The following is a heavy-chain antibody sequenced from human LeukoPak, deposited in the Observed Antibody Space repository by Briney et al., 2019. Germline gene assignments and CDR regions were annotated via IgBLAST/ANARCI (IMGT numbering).Heavy chain of an antibody. V-gene: IGHV5-51*01. J-gene: IGHJ5*02. CDR3: ARFPDP. Sequence: GESLKISCKASGYSFTNYWIGWVRQMPGKGLEWMGIIYPGDSDTKYSPSFQGQVTISADKSINTAYLQWSSLRASDTAMYYCARFPDPWGQGTLVTVSS. CDR2: IYPGDSDT. CDR1: GYSFTNYW.